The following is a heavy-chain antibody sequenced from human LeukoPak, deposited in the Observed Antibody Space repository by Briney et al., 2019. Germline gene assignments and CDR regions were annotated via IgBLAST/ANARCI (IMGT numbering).Heavy chain of an antibody. CDR1: GFTFSSYW. CDR3: ARRNRIAAVPYFDY. V-gene: IGHV3-7*01. CDR2: IKQDGSEK. Sequence: GGSLRLSCAASGFTFSSYWMSWVRQAPGKGLEWVANIKQDGSEKYYVDSVKGRFTISRDNAKNSLYLQMNSLRAEDTAVYYCARRNRIAAVPYFDYWGQGTLVTVTS. D-gene: IGHD6-13*01. J-gene: IGHJ4*02.